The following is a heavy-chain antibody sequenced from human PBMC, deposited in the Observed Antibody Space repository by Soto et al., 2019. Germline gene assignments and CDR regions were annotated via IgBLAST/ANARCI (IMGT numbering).Heavy chain of an antibody. CDR1: GDSVSSNSAA. CDR2: TYYRSKWYN. J-gene: IGHJ6*02. Sequence: SQTLSLTCAISGDSVSSNSAAWNWISQSPSRGLEWLGRTYYRSKWYNDYAVSVKSRITINPDTSKNQFSLQLNSVTPEDTAVYYCARGYCSSTSCKASDYYYYGMDVWGQGTTVTVSS. CDR3: ARGYCSSTSCKASDYYYYGMDV. D-gene: IGHD2-2*01. V-gene: IGHV6-1*01.